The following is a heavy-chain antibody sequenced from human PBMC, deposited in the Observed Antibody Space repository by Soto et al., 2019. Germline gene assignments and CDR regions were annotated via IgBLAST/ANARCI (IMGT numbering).Heavy chain of an antibody. D-gene: IGHD1-7*01. J-gene: IGHJ4*02. V-gene: IGHV3-30-3*01. Sequence: QVQLVESGGGVVQPGRSLRLSCAASGFTFSSYAMHWVRQAPGKGLEWVAVISYDGSNKYYADSVKGRFTISRDNSKNTLYLQMNSLRAEDTAVYYCARGDWNYVVDYWGQGTLVTVSS. CDR1: GFTFSSYA. CDR2: ISYDGSNK. CDR3: ARGDWNYVVDY.